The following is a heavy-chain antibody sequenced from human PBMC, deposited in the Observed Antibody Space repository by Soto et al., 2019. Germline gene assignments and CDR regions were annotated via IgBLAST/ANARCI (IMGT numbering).Heavy chain of an antibody. CDR3: ARDAVYGGMSGHSHYSMDF. V-gene: IGHV1-69*04. CDR1: GGTFSSYT. D-gene: IGHD5-12*01. CDR2: IIPILGIA. Sequence: GASVKVSCKASGGTFSSYTISWVRQAPGQGLEWMGRIIPILGIANYAQKFQGRVTITADKSTSTAYMELNSLRSEDTAVYFCARDAVYGGMSGHSHYSMDFWGQGTTGTVFS. J-gene: IGHJ6*02.